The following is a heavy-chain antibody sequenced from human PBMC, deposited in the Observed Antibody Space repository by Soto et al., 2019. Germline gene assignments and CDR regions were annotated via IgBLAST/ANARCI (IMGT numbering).Heavy chain of an antibody. Sequence: EVQLVESGGGLVKPGGSLRLSCAASGFIFNDAWMNWVRQAPGKGLEWVGRIRSESDGGKTDYAAPVKDRFIISREDSKNMVYLQMDSLKTEDTAVYFCTTGWSSKDYWGQGTLVTVSS. CDR3: TTGWSSKDY. V-gene: IGHV3-15*01. D-gene: IGHD6-13*01. CDR2: IRSESDGGKT. J-gene: IGHJ4*02. CDR1: GFIFNDAW.